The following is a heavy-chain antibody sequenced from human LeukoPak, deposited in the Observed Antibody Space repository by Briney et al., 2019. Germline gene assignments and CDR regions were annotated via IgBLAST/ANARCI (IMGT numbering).Heavy chain of an antibody. CDR2: ITFDGSSK. Sequence: GGSLRLSCEASGFTFSSYALHWVRQAPGKGLEWVALITFDGSSKWYADSVKGRFTITGDNSKNTLSLQMNSLRPEDMAVYYCAREDGVVPGNGNWGQGTLATVTS. V-gene: IGHV3-30*04. CDR3: AREDGVVPGNGN. J-gene: IGHJ4*02. D-gene: IGHD3-10*02. CDR1: GFTFSSYA.